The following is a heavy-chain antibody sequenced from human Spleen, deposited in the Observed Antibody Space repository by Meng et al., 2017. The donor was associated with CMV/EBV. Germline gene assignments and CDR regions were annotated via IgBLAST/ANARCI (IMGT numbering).Heavy chain of an antibody. CDR3: ARGGDYDRYWFDP. D-gene: IGHD3-22*01. V-gene: IGHV1-2*02. CDR2: INPNSGGT. CDR1: GYTVTGYY. Sequence: KASGYTVTGYYMHWVRQAPGQGLEWMGWINPNSGGTNYAQKFQGRVTMTRDTSISTAYMELSRLRSDDTAVYYCARGGDYDRYWFDPWGQGTLVTVSS. J-gene: IGHJ5*02.